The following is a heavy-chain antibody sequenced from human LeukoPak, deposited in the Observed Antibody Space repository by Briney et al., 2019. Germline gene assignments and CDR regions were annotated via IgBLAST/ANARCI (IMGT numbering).Heavy chain of an antibody. V-gene: IGHV3-21*06. CDR3: ARDGYYDFWSGYLDY. D-gene: IGHD3-3*01. Sequence: GGSLRLSCAASGFTFSSYTMNWVRQAPGKGLEWVSSISSSSSYIYHADSVKGRFTISRDNAKNSLYLQMNSLRAEDTAVYYCARDGYYDFWSGYLDYWGQGTLVTVSS. J-gene: IGHJ4*02. CDR1: GFTFSSYT. CDR2: ISSSSSYI.